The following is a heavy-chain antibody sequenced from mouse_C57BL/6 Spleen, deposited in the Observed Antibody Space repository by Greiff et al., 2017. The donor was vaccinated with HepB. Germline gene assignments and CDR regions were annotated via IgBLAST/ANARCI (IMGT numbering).Heavy chain of an antibody. J-gene: IGHJ3*01. CDR3: ASRWFAY. CDR2: INPNNGGT. CDR1: GYTFTDYY. V-gene: IGHV1-26*01. Sequence: VQLQQSGPELVKPGASVKISCKASGYTFTDYYMNWVKQSHGKSLEWIGDINPNNGGTSYNQKFKGKATLTVDKSSSTAYMELRSLTSEDSAVYYCASRWFAYWGQGTLVTVSA.